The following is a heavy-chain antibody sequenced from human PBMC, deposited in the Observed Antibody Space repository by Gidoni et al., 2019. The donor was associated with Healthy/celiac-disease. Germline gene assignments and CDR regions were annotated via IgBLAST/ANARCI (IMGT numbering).Heavy chain of an antibody. CDR3: ARSSGRDFNEVVTADVYYYYYYMDV. Sequence: QVQLVQSGAEVKKPGSSVKVSCKASGGTFSSYAISWVRQAPGQGLEWMGGIIPIFGTANYAQKFQGRVTITADKSTSTAYMELSSLRSEDTAVYYCARSSGRDFNEVVTADVYYYYYYMDVWGKGTTVTVSS. D-gene: IGHD2-21*02. CDR1: GGTFSSYA. J-gene: IGHJ6*03. V-gene: IGHV1-69*06. CDR2: IIPIFGTA.